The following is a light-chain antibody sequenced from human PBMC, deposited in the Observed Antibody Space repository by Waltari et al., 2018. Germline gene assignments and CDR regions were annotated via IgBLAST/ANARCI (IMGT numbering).Light chain of an antibody. CDR1: SSDVGDYNY. V-gene: IGLV2-8*01. CDR3: RAYAGSNTFVV. J-gene: IGLJ2*01. CDR2: EVS. Sequence: QSALTQSPSASGSPGQSVTISCTGISSDVGDYNYVSWYQQHPGKAPKVMIYEVSKRPSGVPDRFAGSKSGNSASLTGSARQAEDAADYYCRAYAGSNTFVVFGGGTKLTVL.